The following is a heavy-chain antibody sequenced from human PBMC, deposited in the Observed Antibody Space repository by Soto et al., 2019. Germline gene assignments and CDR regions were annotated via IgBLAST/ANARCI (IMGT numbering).Heavy chain of an antibody. J-gene: IGHJ4*02. V-gene: IGHV3-9*01. CDR2: INWSTGVV. D-gene: IGHD3-16*01. CDR3: AIKAYDSGGSDS. Sequence: EVQLVESGGGLVEPGRSLTVSCVGSGFNFHNYAMQWVRQVPGKGLEWVSGINWSTGVVGYADAVKGRFILSRDNAKNSLYLEMNSLRVEDTAFYYCAIKAYDSGGSDSWGPGTLVTVSS. CDR1: GFNFHNYA.